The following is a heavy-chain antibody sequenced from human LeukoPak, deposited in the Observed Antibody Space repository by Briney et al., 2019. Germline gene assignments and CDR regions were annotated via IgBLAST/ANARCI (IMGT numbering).Heavy chain of an antibody. J-gene: IGHJ4*02. CDR2: IGAAGDT. Sequence: PGGSLRLSCAASGFTFSSFDMHWVRHAAGKGLEWVSGIGAAGDTYSLGSVKGRFTISRENGKNSLYLQMNSLRAGDTGVYYCARVASGSGSYHFDYWGQGMLVTVSS. CDR1: GFTFSSFD. CDR3: ARVASGSGSYHFDY. D-gene: IGHD3-10*01. V-gene: IGHV3-13*04.